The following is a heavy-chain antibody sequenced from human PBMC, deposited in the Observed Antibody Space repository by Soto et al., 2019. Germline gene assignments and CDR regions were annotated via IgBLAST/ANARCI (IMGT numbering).Heavy chain of an antibody. V-gene: IGHV4-59*01. CDR1: GGSISSYY. CDR3: ASYYYDSSGYYTEDY. CDR2: IYYSGST. D-gene: IGHD3-22*01. Sequence: PSETVSLTCTVSGGSISSYYWSWIRQPPGKGLEWIGYIYYSGSTNYNPSLKSRVTISVDTSKNQFSLKLSSVTAADTAVYYCASYYYDSSGYYTEDYWGQGTLVTVSS. J-gene: IGHJ4*02.